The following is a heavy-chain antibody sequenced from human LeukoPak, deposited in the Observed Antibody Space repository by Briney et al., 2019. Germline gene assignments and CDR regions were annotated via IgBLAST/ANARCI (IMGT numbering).Heavy chain of an antibody. CDR1: GYTFTSYG. J-gene: IGHJ4*02. Sequence: ASVKVSCKASGYTFTSYGISWVRQAPGQGLEWMGSISAYKGNTNYAQKLQGRVTMTTDTSTSTAFMELRSLRSDDTAVYYCAKTGVHPYYDSSGYYSNWGQGTLVTVSS. D-gene: IGHD3-22*01. CDR3: AKTGVHPYYDSSGYYSN. CDR2: ISAYKGNT. V-gene: IGHV1-18*01.